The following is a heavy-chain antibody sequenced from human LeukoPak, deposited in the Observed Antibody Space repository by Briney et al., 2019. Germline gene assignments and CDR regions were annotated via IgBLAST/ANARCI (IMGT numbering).Heavy chain of an antibody. J-gene: IGHJ4*02. Sequence: PSETLSLTCTVSGGSISSYYWSWIRQPPGKGLEWIGYIYYSGSTNYNPSLKSRVTISVDTSKNQFSLKLSSVAAADTAVYYCARDGGTIFGVAPYYYDYWGQGTLVTVSS. CDR1: GGSISSYY. D-gene: IGHD3-3*01. V-gene: IGHV4-59*12. CDR2: IYYSGST. CDR3: ARDGGTIFGVAPYYYDY.